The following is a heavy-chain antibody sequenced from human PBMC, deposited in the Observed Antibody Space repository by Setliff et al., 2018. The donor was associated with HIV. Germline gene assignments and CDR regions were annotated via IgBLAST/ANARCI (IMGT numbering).Heavy chain of an antibody. V-gene: IGHV4-59*08. CDR2: IYYSGST. Sequence: PSETLSLTCTVSGGSISGYYWSWIRQPPGKGLEWIAYIYYSGSTNYNPSLKSRVTISVDTSKNQFSLKLSSVTAADTAVYYCIIAYSSGWLAPMGFDSWGQGTLVTVSS. CDR3: IIAYSSGWLAPMGFDS. J-gene: IGHJ4*02. D-gene: IGHD6-19*01. CDR1: GGSISGYY.